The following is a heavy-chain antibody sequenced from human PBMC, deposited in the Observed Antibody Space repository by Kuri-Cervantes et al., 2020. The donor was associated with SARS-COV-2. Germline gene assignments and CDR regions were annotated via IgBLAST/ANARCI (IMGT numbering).Heavy chain of an antibody. CDR1: GFTFSSYS. Sequence: GESLKISCAASGFTFSSYSMNWVRQAPGKGLEWVSSISSSSSYIYYADSVKGRFTISRDSAKNSLYLQMNSLRAEDTAVYYCARGELGISDYWGQGTLVTVSS. J-gene: IGHJ4*02. D-gene: IGHD7-27*01. CDR2: ISSSSSYI. CDR3: ARGELGISDY. V-gene: IGHV3-21*01.